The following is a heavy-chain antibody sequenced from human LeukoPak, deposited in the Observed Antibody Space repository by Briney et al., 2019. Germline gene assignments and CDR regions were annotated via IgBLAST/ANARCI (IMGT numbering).Heavy chain of an antibody. V-gene: IGHV3-15*01. CDR1: GFTLRSAW. CDR2: IKSKTGGGTT. J-gene: IGHJ4*02. CDR3: TTVDD. Sequence: GGSLRLSCAASGFTLRSAWMTWVRQTPGKGLEWVGRIKSKTGGGTTDYAAPVKGRFTISRDDSKNTLYLQMNSLKTEDTAVYYRTTVDDWGQGTLVTVSS.